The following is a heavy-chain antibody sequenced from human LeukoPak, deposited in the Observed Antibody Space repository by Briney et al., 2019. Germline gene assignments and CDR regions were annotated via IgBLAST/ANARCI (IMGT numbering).Heavy chain of an antibody. Sequence: GGSLRLSCAASGFTFSSYAMHWVRQAPGKGLEWVSGISWNSGNIDYPDSVKGRFTISRDNAKNSLYLQMNSLRAEDTALYYCAKEDARYYFDYWGQGTLVTVSS. V-gene: IGHV3-9*01. CDR3: AKEDARYYFDY. D-gene: IGHD2-8*01. J-gene: IGHJ4*02. CDR1: GFTFSSYA. CDR2: ISWNSGNI.